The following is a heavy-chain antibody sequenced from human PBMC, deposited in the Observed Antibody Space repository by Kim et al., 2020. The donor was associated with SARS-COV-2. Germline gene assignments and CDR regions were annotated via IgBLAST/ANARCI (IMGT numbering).Heavy chain of an antibody. J-gene: IGHJ4*01. Sequence: GGSLRLSCAASGFTFSSYAMHWVRQAPGKGLQWVAVISYDGSNKYYADSVKGRFTISRDNSKNTLYLQMNSLRAEDTAVYYCARGGGEMATTPRLFDYWG. CDR2: ISYDGSNK. D-gene: IGHD3-16*01. CDR1: GFTFSSYA. CDR3: ARGGGEMATTPRLFDY. V-gene: IGHV3-30*04.